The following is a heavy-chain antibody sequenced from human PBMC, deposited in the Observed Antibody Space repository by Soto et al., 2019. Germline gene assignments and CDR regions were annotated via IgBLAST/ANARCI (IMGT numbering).Heavy chain of an antibody. D-gene: IGHD3-10*01. CDR3: SHMRGSGLFAMDV. Sequence: QITLKESGPSLMKPTQTLTLTCAFSGFSLSTSGVGVGWIRQPPGKALEGLALIFSNDDKRYSPSLMSRLTITKDTPKNQVVLTMTNIDPVDTATYYCSHMRGSGLFAMDVWGQGTTVTVSS. V-gene: IGHV2-5*01. J-gene: IGHJ6*02. CDR1: GFSLSTSGVG. CDR2: IFSNDDK.